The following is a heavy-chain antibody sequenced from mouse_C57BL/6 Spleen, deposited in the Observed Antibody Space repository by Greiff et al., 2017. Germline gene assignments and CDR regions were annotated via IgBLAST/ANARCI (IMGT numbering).Heavy chain of an antibody. V-gene: IGHV1-4*01. CDR2: INPSSGYT. Sequence: LVESGAELARPGASVKMSCKASGYTFTSYTMHWVKQRPGQGLEWIGYINPSSGYTKYNQKFKDKATLTADKSSSTAYMQLSSLTSEDSAVYYCARGKTLLGQRYFDVWGTGTTVTVSS. J-gene: IGHJ1*03. CDR1: GYTFTSYT. D-gene: IGHD3-3*01. CDR3: ARGKTLLGQRYFDV.